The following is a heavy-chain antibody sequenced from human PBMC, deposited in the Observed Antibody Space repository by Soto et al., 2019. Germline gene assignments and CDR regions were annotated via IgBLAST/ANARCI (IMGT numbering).Heavy chain of an antibody. CDR2: INPNSGGT. V-gene: IGHV1-2*04. Sequence: QVQLVQSGAEVKKPGASVKVSCKASGYTFTGYYMHWVRPAPGQGLEWMGWINPNSGGTNYAPKFQGWVTMTRDRSISTAYMELSRLRSYDTAVYYGARGPSGPAPPFDYWGQGTLVTVSS. CDR3: ARGPSGPAPPFDY. J-gene: IGHJ4*02. D-gene: IGHD3-10*01. CDR1: GYTFTGYY.